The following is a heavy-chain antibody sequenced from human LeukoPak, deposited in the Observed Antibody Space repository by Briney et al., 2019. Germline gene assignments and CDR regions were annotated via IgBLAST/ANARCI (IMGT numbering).Heavy chain of an antibody. CDR3: ARVVAARSNFDY. V-gene: IGHV1-8*01. D-gene: IGHD6-25*01. CDR1: GYTFTSYD. Sequence: ASVKVSCKASGYTFTSYDINWVRQATGQGLEWMGWMNPNSGNTGYAQKFQGRVTMTRNTSISTAYMELSSLRSEDTAVYYCARVVAARSNFDYWGQGTLVAVSS. CDR2: MNPNSGNT. J-gene: IGHJ4*02.